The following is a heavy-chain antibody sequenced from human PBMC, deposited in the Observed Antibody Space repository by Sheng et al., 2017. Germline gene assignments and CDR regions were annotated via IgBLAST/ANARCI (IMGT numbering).Heavy chain of an antibody. D-gene: IGHD3-3*01. Sequence: QVQLVQSGAEVKKPGASVKVSCKASGYTFTSYGISWVRQAPGQGLEWMGGIIPIFGTANYAQKFQGRVTITADESTSTAYMELSSLRSEDTAVYYCARDNWAEEWATDFSSYYYYGMDVWDQGP. CDR1: GYTFTSYG. J-gene: IGHJ6*02. CDR2: IIPIFGTA. CDR3: ARDNWAEEWATDFSSYYYYGMDV. V-gene: IGHV1-69*13.